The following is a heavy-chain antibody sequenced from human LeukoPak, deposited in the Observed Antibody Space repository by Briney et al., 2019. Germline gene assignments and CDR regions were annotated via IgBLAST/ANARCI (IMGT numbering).Heavy chain of an antibody. J-gene: IGHJ4*02. CDR1: GFTFSSYW. Sequence: PGGSLRLSCAASGFTFSSYWMHWVRQAPGKGLVWVSRINRDGSSTSYADSVKGRFTISRDNAKNTLYLQMNSLRAEDTAVYYCARDWRMDYWGQGTLVTVSS. CDR2: INRDGSST. D-gene: IGHD2-8*01. CDR3: ARDWRMDY. V-gene: IGHV3-74*01.